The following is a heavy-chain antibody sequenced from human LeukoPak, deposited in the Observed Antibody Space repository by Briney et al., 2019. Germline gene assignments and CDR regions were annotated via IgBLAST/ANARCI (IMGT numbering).Heavy chain of an antibody. Sequence: GGSLRLXCAASGFTFSSYWMHWVRQAPGKGLEWVSYISSSGSTIYYADSVKGRFTISRDNAKNSLYLQMNSLRAEDTAVYYCARSVQPFYYYYMDVWGKGTTVTVSS. V-gene: IGHV3-48*04. J-gene: IGHJ6*03. CDR1: GFTFSSYW. D-gene: IGHD4-17*01. CDR2: ISSSGSTI. CDR3: ARSVQPFYYYYMDV.